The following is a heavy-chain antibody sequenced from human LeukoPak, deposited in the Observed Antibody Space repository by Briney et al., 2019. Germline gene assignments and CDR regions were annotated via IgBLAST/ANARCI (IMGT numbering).Heavy chain of an antibody. CDR3: AKSTTVTTGMIFDY. D-gene: IGHD4-17*01. V-gene: IGHV3-74*01. Sequence: PGGSLRLSCAASGFAFSTYWMHWVRQAPGKGLVWVSPIRTDGGSTYYADSVKGRFTVSRDNAKNTLYLQMNSLRVEDTAVYYCAKSTTVTTGMIFDYWGQGTLVTVSS. CDR2: IRTDGGST. J-gene: IGHJ4*02. CDR1: GFAFSTYW.